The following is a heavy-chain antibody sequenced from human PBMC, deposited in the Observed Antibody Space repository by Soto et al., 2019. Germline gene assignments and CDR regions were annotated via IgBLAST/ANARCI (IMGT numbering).Heavy chain of an antibody. CDR1: SGSISSYD. D-gene: IGHD3-10*01. Sequence: QVPLQESGRGLVKPSETLSLSCTVSSGSISSYDWSWIRQTPEKGLEWIGYVNDNRGSNYNPSLKSRVAISLDTSKRQFSLKLTSVTATYTGVYYCARQGFGALHGLVDVWDQGTTVTVSS. V-gene: IGHV4-59*08. J-gene: IGHJ6*02. CDR2: VNDNRGS. CDR3: ARQGFGALHGLVDV.